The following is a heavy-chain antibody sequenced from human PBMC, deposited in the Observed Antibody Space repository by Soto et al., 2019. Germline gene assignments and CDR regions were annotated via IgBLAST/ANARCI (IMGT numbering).Heavy chain of an antibody. CDR1: RVSSSSYS. Sequence: CEDARVSSSSYSMGWVRQATEQGLEWMGGIIRIWCRASCGQKFXGRXGXXXXXXXXTAYMELSSLRSEDTAVYYCARRYFDWYYFDYWGQGTLVTVSS. V-gene: IGHV1-69*01. CDR3: ARRYFDWYYFDY. J-gene: IGHJ4*02. D-gene: IGHD3-9*01. CDR2: IIRIWCRA.